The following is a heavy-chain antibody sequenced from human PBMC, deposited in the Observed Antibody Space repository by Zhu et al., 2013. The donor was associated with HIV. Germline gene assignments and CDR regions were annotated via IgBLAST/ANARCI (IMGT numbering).Heavy chain of an antibody. Sequence: QVHLVQSGAEVRSLGSSVKVSCKASGGTFSNYVISWVRQAPGQGLEWMGWILPDHDIVDYAQKFQGRVTITAEESTATANMELSSLKSEDTAVYFCAFHPRSGGDEESWGQGTLVTISS. D-gene: IGHD2-21*01. V-gene: IGHV1-69*04. CDR2: ILPDHDIV. CDR3: AFHPRSGGDEES. CDR1: GGTFSNYV. J-gene: IGHJ4*02.